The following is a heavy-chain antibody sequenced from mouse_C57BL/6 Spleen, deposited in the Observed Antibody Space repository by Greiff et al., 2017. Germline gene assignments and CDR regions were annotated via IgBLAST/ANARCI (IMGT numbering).Heavy chain of an antibody. Sequence: QVQLKQPGAELVKPGASVKLSCKASGYTFTSYWMHWVKQRPGQGLEWIGMIHPNSGSTNYNEKFKSKATLTVDKSSSTAYMQLSSLTSEDSAVYYCARWSKGGAMDYWGQGTSVTVSS. CDR1: GYTFTSYW. J-gene: IGHJ4*01. CDR3: ARWSKGGAMDY. CDR2: IHPNSGST. V-gene: IGHV1-64*01.